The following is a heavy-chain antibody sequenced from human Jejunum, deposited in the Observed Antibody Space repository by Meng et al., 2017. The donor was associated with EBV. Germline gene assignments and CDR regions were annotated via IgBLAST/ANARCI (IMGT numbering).Heavy chain of an antibody. D-gene: IGHD5-18*01. V-gene: IGHV1-2*06. CDR3: ARPISGYTYYFDY. CDR1: GYTFTDYY. CDR2: VNPNSGVT. Sequence: QVQLVQSGNEGKESWASVKVSCNASGYTFTDYYLHWVRQAPGQGLEWMGRVNPNSGVTNYAEKFQGRVTMTRDTSISTSYMEVSRLTSDDTAVYYCARPISGYTYYFDYWGQGTLVTVSS. J-gene: IGHJ4*02.